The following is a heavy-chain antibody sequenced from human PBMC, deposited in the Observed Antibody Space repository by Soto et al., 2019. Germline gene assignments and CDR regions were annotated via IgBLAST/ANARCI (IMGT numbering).Heavy chain of an antibody. CDR1: GGSISSYY. CDR2: IYYSGST. J-gene: IGHJ2*01. Sequence: QVQLQESGPGLVKPSETLSLTCTVSGGSISSYYWSWIRQPPGKGLEWIGYIYYSGSTNYNPSLKSRAPIPVDTSKNQCPLRLSAVTAADTAVYYCARHGPRRITVVRGVTYWYFDLWGRGTLVTVSA. D-gene: IGHD3-10*01. CDR3: ARHGPRRITVVRGVTYWYFDL. V-gene: IGHV4-59*08.